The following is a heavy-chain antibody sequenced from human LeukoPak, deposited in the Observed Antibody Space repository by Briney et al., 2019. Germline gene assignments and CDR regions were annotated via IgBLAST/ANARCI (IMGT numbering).Heavy chain of an antibody. Sequence: GGSLRLSCAASGFTFSSYGMHWVRQAPGKGLEWVAVISYDGSNKYYADSVKGRFTTSRDNSKNTLYLQMNSLRAEDTAVYYCAKDPRYGSANWGQGTLVTVSS. CDR1: GFTFSSYG. J-gene: IGHJ4*02. CDR2: ISYDGSNK. CDR3: AKDPRYGSAN. V-gene: IGHV3-30*18. D-gene: IGHD6-25*01.